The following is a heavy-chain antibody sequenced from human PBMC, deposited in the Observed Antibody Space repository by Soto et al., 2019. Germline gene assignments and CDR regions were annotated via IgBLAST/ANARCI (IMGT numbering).Heavy chain of an antibody. CDR2: ISYDGTNK. V-gene: IGHV3-30-3*01. Sequence: GGSLRLSCAASGFSFSISPMHWVRQAPGKGPEWVALISYDGTNKFYADSVKGRFTISRDNSKSTLYLQVDSLGPEDAAVYYWARRPKTSGGEHWAFNYFDSWAQGTLVTVSS. CDR1: GFSFSISP. J-gene: IGHJ4*02. CDR3: ARRPKTSGGEHWAFNYFDS. D-gene: IGHD7-27*01.